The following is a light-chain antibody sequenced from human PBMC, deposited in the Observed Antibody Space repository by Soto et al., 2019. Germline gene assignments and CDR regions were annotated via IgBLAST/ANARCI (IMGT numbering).Light chain of an antibody. CDR3: QLYNSYAAIS. CDR2: KAS. Sequence: DIQMTQSPSTLSASVGDRVTITCRASQSVTSWLAWYQWKPGKAPKLLIYKASSLESGVPSRFSGSGSGTEFTLTISCLQPDDFATYFCQLYNSYAAISYGEGTRLEIK. CDR1: QSVTSW. J-gene: IGKJ5*01. V-gene: IGKV1-5*03.